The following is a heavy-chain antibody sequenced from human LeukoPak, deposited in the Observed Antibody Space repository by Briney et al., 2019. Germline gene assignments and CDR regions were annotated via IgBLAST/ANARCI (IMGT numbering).Heavy chain of an antibody. D-gene: IGHD6-13*01. CDR3: ARDVAVAAAENWFDP. CDR1: GNSISSGDNY. CDR2: IYTSGST. Sequence: SETLSLTCTVSGNSISSGDNYWSWIRQPAGKGLEWIGRIYTSGSTNYNPSLKSRVTISVDTSKNQFSLKLSSVTAADTAVYYCARDVAVAAAENWFDPWGQGTLVTVSS. J-gene: IGHJ5*02. V-gene: IGHV4-61*02.